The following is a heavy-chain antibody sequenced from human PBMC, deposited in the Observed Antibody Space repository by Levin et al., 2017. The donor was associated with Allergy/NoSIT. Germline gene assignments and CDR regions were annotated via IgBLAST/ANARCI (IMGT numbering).Heavy chain of an antibody. J-gene: IGHJ4*02. D-gene: IGHD2-15*01. V-gene: IGHV1-2*02. Sequence: GASVKVSCKASGYTFTGYYMHWVRQAPGQGLEWMGWINPNSGGTNYAQKFQGRVTMTRDTSISTAYMELSRLRSDDTAVYYCARAVVRGYCSGGRYWGQGTLVTVSS. CDR2: INPNSGGT. CDR3: ARAVVRGYCSGGRY. CDR1: GYTFTGYY.